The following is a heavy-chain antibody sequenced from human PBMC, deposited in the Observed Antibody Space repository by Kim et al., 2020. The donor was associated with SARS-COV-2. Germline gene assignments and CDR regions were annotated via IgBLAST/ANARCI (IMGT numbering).Heavy chain of an antibody. V-gene: IGHV4-59*13. CDR2: IYYSGST. D-gene: IGHD3-9*01. CDR1: GGSISSYY. J-gene: IGHJ4*02. Sequence: SETLSLTCTVSGGSISSYYWSWIRQPPGKGLEWIGYIYYSGSTNYNPSLKSRVTISVDTSKNQFSLKLSSVTAADTAVYYCARDDILTGYHNGFDYWGQG. CDR3: ARDDILTGYHNGFDY.